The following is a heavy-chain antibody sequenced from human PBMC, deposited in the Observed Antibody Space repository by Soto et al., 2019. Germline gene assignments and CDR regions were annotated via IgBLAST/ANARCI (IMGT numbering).Heavy chain of an antibody. J-gene: IGHJ5*02. Sequence: PSETLSLTGNGSGDSMTSPPYYWGWIRQPPGKRLQWIGTVYYSGATYYNPSLRGRLTVSADTSKNYFSLRLTSVTAADTAVYSCARHDEWFEPSGQVILVTVCS. CDR2: VYYSGAT. CDR3: ARHDEWFEP. CDR1: GDSMTSPPYY. V-gene: IGHV4-39*01.